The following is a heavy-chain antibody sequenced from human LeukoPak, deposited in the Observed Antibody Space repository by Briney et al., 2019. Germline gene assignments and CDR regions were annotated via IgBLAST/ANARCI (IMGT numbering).Heavy chain of an antibody. Sequence: SDTLSLTRTVSGGSISNYLGTWIRQPPGTGPEWFGYIYYSGTTYYNPHLKSRVTMSVDTSKNQFSLKLSSVTAADTAVYYCARVEGSWAFDIWGQGTMVTVPS. J-gene: IGHJ3*02. V-gene: IGHV4-59*06. D-gene: IGHD5-24*01. CDR3: ARVEGSWAFDI. CDR1: GGSISNYL. CDR2: IYYSGTT.